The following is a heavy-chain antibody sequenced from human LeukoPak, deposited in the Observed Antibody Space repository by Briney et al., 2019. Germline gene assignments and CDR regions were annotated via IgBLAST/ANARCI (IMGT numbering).Heavy chain of an antibody. D-gene: IGHD6-19*01. J-gene: IGHJ4*02. CDR3: AREPVAGTAPR. V-gene: IGHV3-21*01. Sequence: GGSLRLSCAASGFTFSIYSMNWVRQAPGKGLEWVSSISSSSNYIYCADSVKGRFTISRDNAKNSLYLQMKSLRAEDTAVYYCAREPVAGTAPRWGQGTLVTVSS. CDR1: GFTFSIYS. CDR2: ISSSSNYI.